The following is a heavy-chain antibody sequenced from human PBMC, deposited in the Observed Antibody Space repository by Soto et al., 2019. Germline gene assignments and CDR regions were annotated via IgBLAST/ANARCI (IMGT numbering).Heavy chain of an antibody. D-gene: IGHD3-16*01. CDR3: ARGGGRFDGMDV. CDR2: ISPAGDT. V-gene: IGHV3-13*01. Sequence: EVQLVESGGGLVQPGGSLRLSCAASGFGFNGYDMNWVRQAPGKNQEWVAAISPAGDTYYLGSVKGRFTISREDAKNSLSLQMNSLRVGDTAVYYCARGGGRFDGMDVWGQGTTVTVSS. J-gene: IGHJ6*02. CDR1: GFGFNGYD.